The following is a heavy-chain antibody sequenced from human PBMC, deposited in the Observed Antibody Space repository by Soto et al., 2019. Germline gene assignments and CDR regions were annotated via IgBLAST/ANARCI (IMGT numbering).Heavy chain of an antibody. CDR3: ARTYCSGACCYLGHYSYMDV. V-gene: IGHV4-31*03. J-gene: IGHJ6*03. CDR2: IFFSGST. CDR1: GGSISSGSYY. Sequence: QVQLQESGPGLVNPSQTLSLTCTVSGGSISSGSYYWTWVRQHPGKGLQWIGYIFFSGSTYYNPSLKSRVIMSVDTSKNQYSLKLSSVTAADTAVYYCARTYCSGACCYLGHYSYMDVWGVGTTVTVSS. D-gene: IGHD2-2*01.